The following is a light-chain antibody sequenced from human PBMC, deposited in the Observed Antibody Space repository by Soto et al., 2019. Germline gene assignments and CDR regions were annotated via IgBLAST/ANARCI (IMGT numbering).Light chain of an antibody. Sequence: QSALTQPPSASGTPGQRVTISCSGGSSNIGTNAVNWYQQLPGTAPKLLIYNNNQRPSGVPDRFSGSKSGTSASLAISGLQSEDEAVYYCAASAESLNGYVFGTGTKVTVL. CDR3: AASAESLNGYV. V-gene: IGLV1-44*01. J-gene: IGLJ1*01. CDR2: NNN. CDR1: SSNIGTNA.